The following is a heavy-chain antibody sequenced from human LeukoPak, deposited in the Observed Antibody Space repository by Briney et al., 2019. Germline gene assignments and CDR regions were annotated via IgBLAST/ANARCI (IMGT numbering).Heavy chain of an antibody. CDR2: ISSSSSYI. V-gene: IGHV3-21*01. D-gene: IGHD3-10*01. CDR1: GFTFSSYS. CDR3: ARDSQGGFGELLPAVGFYYYGMDV. Sequence: PGGSLRLSCAASGFTFSSYSMNWVRQAPGKGLEWVSSISSSSSYIYYADSVKGRFTISRDNAKNSLYLQMNSLRAEDTAVYYCARDSQGGFGELLPAVGFYYYGMDVWGQGTTVTVSS. J-gene: IGHJ6*02.